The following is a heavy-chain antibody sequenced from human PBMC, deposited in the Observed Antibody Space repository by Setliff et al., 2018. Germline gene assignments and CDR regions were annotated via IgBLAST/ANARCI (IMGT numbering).Heavy chain of an antibody. D-gene: IGHD1-26*01. CDR2: IIPMFGT. Sequence: ASVKVSCKASGGTFSSYVISWVREAPGQGLEWMGGIIPMFGTNYAQKFQGRVTITADESTSTAYMELSSLRSDDTAIYFCARHSGRYYVPGTFDSWGQGTLVTVSS. CDR1: GGTFSSYV. CDR3: ARHSGRYYVPGTFDS. J-gene: IGHJ4*02. V-gene: IGHV1-69*13.